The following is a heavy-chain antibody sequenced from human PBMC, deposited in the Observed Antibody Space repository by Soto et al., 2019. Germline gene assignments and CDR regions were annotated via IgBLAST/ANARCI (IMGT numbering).Heavy chain of an antibody. D-gene: IGHD2-15*01. V-gene: IGHV3-48*03. CDR2: ISSSGSTI. CDR1: GFTFSSYE. J-gene: IGHJ6*02. Sequence: GGSLRLSCAASGFTFSSYEMNWVRQAPGKGLEWVSYISSSGSTIYYADSVKGRFTISRDNAKNSLYLQMNSLRAEDTAVYYCARQYCSGPGMDVWGQGTTVTVSS. CDR3: ARQYCSGPGMDV.